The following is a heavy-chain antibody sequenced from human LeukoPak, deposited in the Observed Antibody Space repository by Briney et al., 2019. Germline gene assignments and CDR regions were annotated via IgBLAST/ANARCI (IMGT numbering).Heavy chain of an antibody. CDR1: GDTFSNYA. CDR3: ARAHFSAYYGSE. J-gene: IGHJ4*02. V-gene: IGHV1-69*13. D-gene: IGHD3-10*01. CDR2: ILPILGPT. Sequence: GASVKVSCKASGDTFSNYAINRVRQAPGQGLEWVGGILPILGPTKYAQKLQGRVTISADESTSTVYMELTSLRSEDTALYFCARAHFSAYYGSEWGQGTLVTISS.